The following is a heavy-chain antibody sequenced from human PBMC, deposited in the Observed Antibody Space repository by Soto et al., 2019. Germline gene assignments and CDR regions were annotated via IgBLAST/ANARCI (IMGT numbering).Heavy chain of an antibody. V-gene: IGHV4-59*01. J-gene: IGHJ5*02. D-gene: IGHD3-10*02. CDR3: ARELTVRGVPGRDNWFDP. CDR1: GGSISSYY. CDR2: IYYSGST. Sequence: SETLSLTCTVSGGSISSYYWSWIRQPPGKGLEWIGYIYYSGSTNYNPSLKSRVTISVDTSKNQFSLKLSSVTAADTAVYYCARELTVRGVPGRDNWFDPWGQGTLVTVSS.